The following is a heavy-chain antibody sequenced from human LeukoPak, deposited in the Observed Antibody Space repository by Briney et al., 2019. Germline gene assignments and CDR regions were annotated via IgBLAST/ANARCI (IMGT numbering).Heavy chain of an antibody. Sequence: GGSLRLSCAASGFTFSSYGMSWVRQAPGKGLEWVSGISWNSGSIGYADSVKGRFTISRDNAKNSLYLQMNSLRAEDTALYYCAKVSGGYDSSGYNFDYWGQGTLVTVSS. V-gene: IGHV3-9*01. CDR1: GFTFSSYG. D-gene: IGHD3-22*01. J-gene: IGHJ4*02. CDR2: ISWNSGSI. CDR3: AKVSGGYDSSGYNFDY.